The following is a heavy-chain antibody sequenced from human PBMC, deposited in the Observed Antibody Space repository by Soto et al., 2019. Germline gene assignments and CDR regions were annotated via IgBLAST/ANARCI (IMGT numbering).Heavy chain of an antibody. D-gene: IGHD3-22*01. Sequence: ASVTVSCKASGYTFTSYDINWVRQATGQGLEWMGWMNPNSGNTGYAQKFQGRVTMTRNTSISTAYMELSSLRSEDTAVYYCARGFKRSGYYYVAGYWGQGTLVTVSS. V-gene: IGHV1-8*01. CDR3: ARGFKRSGYYYVAGY. CDR1: GYTFTSYD. CDR2: MNPNSGNT. J-gene: IGHJ4*02.